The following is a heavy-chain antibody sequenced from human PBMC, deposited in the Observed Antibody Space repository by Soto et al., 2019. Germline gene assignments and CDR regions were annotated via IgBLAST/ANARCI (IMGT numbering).Heavy chain of an antibody. D-gene: IGHD3-10*01. J-gene: IGHJ6*02. Sequence: EVQLEDTGGGLIQPGGSLRLSCAASGFIISSNNMNWVRQAPGKGLEWVSIIYSGDSTSYAGSVKGRCTISRDNSKNTVFLQMNSLRAEDTAVYYCARNKPGNYGMDVWGRGTTVTVSS. CDR3: ARNKPGNYGMDV. CDR2: IYSGDST. V-gene: IGHV3-53*02. CDR1: GFIISSNN.